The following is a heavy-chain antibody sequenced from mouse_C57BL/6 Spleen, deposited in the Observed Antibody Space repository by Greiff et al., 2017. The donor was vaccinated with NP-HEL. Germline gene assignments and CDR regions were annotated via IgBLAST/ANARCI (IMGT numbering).Heavy chain of an antibody. CDR1: GYTFTSYW. CDR3: AGEGVYYCGSSYDYAMDY. CDR2: INPSNGGT. Sequence: VQLQQPGTELVKPGASVKLSSKASGYTFTSYWMHWVKQRPGQGLEWIGNINPSNGGTNYNEKFKSKATLTVDKSSSTAYMQLSSLTSEDSAVYYCAGEGVYYCGSSYDYAMDYWGKGTSVTVSS. D-gene: IGHD1-1*01. V-gene: IGHV1-53*01. J-gene: IGHJ4*01.